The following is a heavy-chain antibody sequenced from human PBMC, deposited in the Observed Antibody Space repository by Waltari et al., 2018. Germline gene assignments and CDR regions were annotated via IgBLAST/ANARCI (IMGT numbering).Heavy chain of an antibody. CDR2: IYTSGST. Sequence: QVQLQESGPGLVKHSETLSLTCTVPGGSISSYYWSWIRQPAGKGLEWIWRIYTSGSTNDNPSRKSRVTISVDTSKNQFSLKLSSVTAADTAVYYCARDRGELLSPYFDYWGQGTLVTVSS. J-gene: IGHJ4*02. CDR1: GGSISSYY. D-gene: IGHD1-26*01. CDR3: ARDRGELLSPYFDY. V-gene: IGHV4-4*07.